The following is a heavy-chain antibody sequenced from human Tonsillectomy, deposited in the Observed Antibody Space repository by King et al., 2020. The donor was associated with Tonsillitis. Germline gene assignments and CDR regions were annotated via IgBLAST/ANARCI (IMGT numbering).Heavy chain of an antibody. CDR3: ARDVTVWFGELFGWYFDL. D-gene: IGHD3-10*01. CDR1: GFTFSSYG. J-gene: IGHJ2*01. CDR2: ISYDGSNK. V-gene: IGHV3-33*05. Sequence: VQLVESGGGVVQPGRSLRLSCTASGFTFSSYGMHWVRQAPGKGLEWVAVISYDGSNKYYADSVKGRFTISRDNSKNTLYLQMNSLRAEDTAVYYCARDVTVWFGELFGWYFDLWGRGTLVTVSS.